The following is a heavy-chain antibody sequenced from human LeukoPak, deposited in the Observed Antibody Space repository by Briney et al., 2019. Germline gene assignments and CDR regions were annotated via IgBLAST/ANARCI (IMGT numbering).Heavy chain of an antibody. CDR2: INSDGSSA. CDR1: GFTFSSYW. CDR3: ARVTLSGSYLFDY. Sequence: GGSLRLSCAASGFTFSSYWMHWVRQAPGKGLVWVSRINSDGSSASYADSVKGRFTISRDNAKNTLYLQMNSLRAEDTAVYYCARVTLSGSYLFDYWGQGNLVTVSS. J-gene: IGHJ4*02. V-gene: IGHV3-74*01. D-gene: IGHD1-26*01.